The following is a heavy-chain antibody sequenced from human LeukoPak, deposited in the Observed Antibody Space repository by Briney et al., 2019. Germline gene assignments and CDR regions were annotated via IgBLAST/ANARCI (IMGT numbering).Heavy chain of an antibody. J-gene: IGHJ4*02. CDR2: IGGGGTL. D-gene: IGHD3-16*01. CDR3: ARRRYDWGGDFAN. CDR1: GFTVSSYA. V-gene: IGHV3-23*01. Sequence: PGGSLRVSCAASGFTVSSYAMGWVRQAPGKSLEWVSAIGGGGTLYYADSVKGRFSISRDISKNTLLLQMNSLRAEDTAVYYCARRRYDWGGDFANWGQGTLVTVSS.